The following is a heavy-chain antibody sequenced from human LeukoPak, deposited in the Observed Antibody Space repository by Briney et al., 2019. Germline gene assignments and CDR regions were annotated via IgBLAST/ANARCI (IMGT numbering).Heavy chain of an antibody. CDR2: ISGSGDKT. CDR1: GFTFSSYS. CDR3: ATGGGATVTLYYFDY. D-gene: IGHD4-11*01. J-gene: IGHJ4*02. V-gene: IGHV3-23*01. Sequence: PGGSLRLSCAASGFTFSSYSMNWVRQAPGKGLEWVSSISGSGDKTHYADSVKGRFTISRDNSKNTQYLQVNSLRAEDTAVYYCATGGGATVTLYYFDYWGQGTLVTVSS.